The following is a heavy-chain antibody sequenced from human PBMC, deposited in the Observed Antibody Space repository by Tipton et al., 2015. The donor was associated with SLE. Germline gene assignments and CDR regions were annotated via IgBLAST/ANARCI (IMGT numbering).Heavy chain of an antibody. CDR2: IRYDGSNK. D-gene: IGHD3-22*01. CDR1: GFTFSNYG. J-gene: IGHJ4*02. V-gene: IGHV3-30*02. CDR3: TNWGYYDSSGPKDY. Sequence: SLRLSCAASGFTFSNYGMHWVRQAPGKGLEWVAFIRYDGSNKYYADSVKGRFTISRDNSKNTLYLQMNSLRAEDTAVYYCTNWGYYDSSGPKDYWGQGTLVTVSS.